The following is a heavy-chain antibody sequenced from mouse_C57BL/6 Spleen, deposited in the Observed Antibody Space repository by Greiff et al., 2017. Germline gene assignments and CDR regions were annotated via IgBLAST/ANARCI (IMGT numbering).Heavy chain of an antibody. J-gene: IGHJ4*01. CDR3: ARDPGRGAMDY. Sequence: EVHLVESGGGLVKPGGSLKLSCAASGFTFSSYAMSWVRQTPDKRLEWVATISDGGSYTYYPDNVKGRFTISRDNAKNNLYLQMSHLKSEDTAMYYCARDPGRGAMDYWGQGTSVTVSS. CDR2: ISDGGSYT. CDR1: GFTFSSYA. V-gene: IGHV5-4*01. D-gene: IGHD3-3*01.